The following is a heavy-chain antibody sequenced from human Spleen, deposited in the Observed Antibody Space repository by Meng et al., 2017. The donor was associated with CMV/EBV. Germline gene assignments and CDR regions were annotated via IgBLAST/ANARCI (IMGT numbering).Heavy chain of an antibody. V-gene: IGHV4-39*07. CDR1: GGSISSSSYY. CDR2: IYYSGST. D-gene: IGHD6-13*01. CDR3: ARSLLGPPQWQQRPNWFDP. J-gene: IGHJ5*02. Sequence: SETLSLTCTVSGGSISSSSYYWGWLRQPPGKGLEWIGSIYYSGSTYYNPSLKSRVTISVDTSKNQFSLQLTSVTPEDTAVYYCARSLLGPPQWQQRPNWFDPWGQGTLVTVSS.